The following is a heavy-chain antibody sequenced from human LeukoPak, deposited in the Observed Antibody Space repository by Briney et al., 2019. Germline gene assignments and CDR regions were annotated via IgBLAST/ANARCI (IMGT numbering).Heavy chain of an antibody. D-gene: IGHD2-2*01. CDR2: IYGSGGGV. CDR1: GFTFSTYT. V-gene: IGHV3-23*01. J-gene: IGHJ5*02. CDR3: AKKLRWDCSSTNCPKGDCFDP. Sequence: GGSLRLSCATSGFTFSTYTMNWVRQAPGKGLEWVSGIYGSGGGVFYSNSVRGRFTISRDNSRNTLYLQMNNLRAEDTAVYYCAKKLRWDCSSTNCPKGDCFDPWGQGTLVTVSS.